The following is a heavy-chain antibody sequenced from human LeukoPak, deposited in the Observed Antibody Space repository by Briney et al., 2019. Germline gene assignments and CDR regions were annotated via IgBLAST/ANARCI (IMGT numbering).Heavy chain of an antibody. D-gene: IGHD1-26*01. CDR2: INHSGST. V-gene: IGHV4-34*01. Sequence: PSETLSLTCAVYGGSFSGYYWSWIRQPPGKGLEWIGEINHSGSTNYNPSLKSRVTISVDTSKNQFSLKLSSVTAADTAVYYCARLPYSGSYGGFDYWGQGTLVTVSS. CDR3: ARLPYSGSYGGFDY. J-gene: IGHJ4*02. CDR1: GGSFSGYY.